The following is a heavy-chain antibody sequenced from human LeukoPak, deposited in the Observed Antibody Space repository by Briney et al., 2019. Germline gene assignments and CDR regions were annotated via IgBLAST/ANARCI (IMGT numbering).Heavy chain of an antibody. J-gene: IGHJ5*02. D-gene: IGHD6-13*01. Sequence: ASVKVSCKASGYTFTGYYMHWVRQAPGQGLEWMGWINPNSGGTNYAQKFQGRVTMTRDTSISTAYMELSRLRSDDTAVYYCARVPDSSSWYGVWFDPWGQGTLVTVSS. CDR1: GYTFTGYY. CDR2: INPNSGGT. CDR3: ARVPDSSSWYGVWFDP. V-gene: IGHV1-2*02.